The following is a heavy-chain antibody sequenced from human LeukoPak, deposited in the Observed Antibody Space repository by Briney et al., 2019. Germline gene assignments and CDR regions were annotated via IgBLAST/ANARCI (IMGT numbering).Heavy chain of an antibody. V-gene: IGHV3-7*01. CDR3: VKHETGPEY. J-gene: IGHJ4*02. Sequence: PGGSLRLSCEASGFTFSRYWMSWVRQAPGKGLEWVANIKQDGGEKHHGASVKGRFTISRDNAKNSLYLQMNSLRVEDTAVYYCVKHETGPEYWGEGTLVAVSS. CDR2: IKQDGGEK. CDR1: GFTFSRYW. D-gene: IGHD1-14*01.